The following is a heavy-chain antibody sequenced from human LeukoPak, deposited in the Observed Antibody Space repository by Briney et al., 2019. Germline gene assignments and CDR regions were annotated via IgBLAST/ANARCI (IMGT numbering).Heavy chain of an antibody. Sequence: GGSLRLSCAASGFTFSSYAMSWVRQAPGKGLEWVSAISGSGGSTYYADSVKGRFTISRDNSKNTLYLQMNSLRAEDTAVYYCAKVADPDYYYYYGMDVWGQGTTVTVSS. J-gene: IGHJ6*02. CDR3: AKVADPDYYYYYGMDV. CDR2: ISGSGGST. CDR1: GFTFSSYA. V-gene: IGHV3-23*01.